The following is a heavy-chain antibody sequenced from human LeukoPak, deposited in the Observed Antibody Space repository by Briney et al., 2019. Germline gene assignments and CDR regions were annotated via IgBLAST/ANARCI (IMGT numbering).Heavy chain of an antibody. CDR3: ARSLGLDFDY. CDR1: GGSISSGGYS. Sequence: PSETLSLTCAVSGGSISSGGYSWSWIRQPPGKGLEWIGYIYHSGSTYYNPSLKSRVTISVDRSKNQFSLKLSSVTAADTAVYYCARSLGLDFDYWGQGTLVTVSS. V-gene: IGHV4-30-2*01. J-gene: IGHJ4*02. CDR2: IYHSGST.